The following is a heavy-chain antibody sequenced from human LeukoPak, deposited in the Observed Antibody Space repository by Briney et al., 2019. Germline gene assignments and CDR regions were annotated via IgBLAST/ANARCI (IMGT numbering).Heavy chain of an antibody. CDR2: ISGSGGST. D-gene: IGHD3-16*01. CDR3: AKDRAPEEGGHVAFDI. CDR1: GFTFSSYA. Sequence: PGGSLRLSCAASGFTFSSYAMSWVRQAPGKGLEWVSAISGSGGSTYYADSVKGRFTISRDNSKNTLYLQMNSLRAEDTAVYYCAKDRAPEEGGHVAFDIWGQGTMVTVSS. V-gene: IGHV3-23*01. J-gene: IGHJ3*02.